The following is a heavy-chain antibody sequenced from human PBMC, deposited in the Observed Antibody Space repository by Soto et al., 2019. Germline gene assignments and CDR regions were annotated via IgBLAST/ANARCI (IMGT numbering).Heavy chain of an antibody. Sequence: VQLVESGGDLIQPGRSLRLSCATSGFALSGSAMHWVRQVPGGGLEWVSGMYSSGDVGYADSVQGRFIMSRDVARNSLYLQMNSHQADDTALYYCVKDNLSGGADVWGQGTTVIVSS. J-gene: IGHJ6*02. D-gene: IGHD3-10*02. CDR1: GFALSGSA. CDR2: MYSSGDV. V-gene: IGHV3-9*01. CDR3: VKDNLSGGADV.